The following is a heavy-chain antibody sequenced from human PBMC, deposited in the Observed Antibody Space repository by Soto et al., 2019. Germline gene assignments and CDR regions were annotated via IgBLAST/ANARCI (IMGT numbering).Heavy chain of an antibody. CDR3: AKDSFMVTMIVVVFGY. J-gene: IGHJ4*02. CDR1: GFTFSSYA. D-gene: IGHD3-22*01. Sequence: PGGPLRLSCAASGFTFSSYAMSWVRQAPGKGLEWVSAISGSGGSTYYADSVKGRFTISRDNSKNTLYLQMNSLRAEDTAVYYCAKDSFMVTMIVVVFGYWGQGTLVTVSS. CDR2: ISGSGGST. V-gene: IGHV3-23*01.